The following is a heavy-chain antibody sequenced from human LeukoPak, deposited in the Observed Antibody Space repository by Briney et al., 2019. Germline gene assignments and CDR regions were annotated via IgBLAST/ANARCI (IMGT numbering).Heavy chain of an antibody. D-gene: IGHD1-20*01. Sequence: ASVKLSCKASGYTFTSYGITWVRQAPGQGLEWMGWISLYNGNTNYAQKLQGRVTMTTDTSTSTAYMELRSLRSDDTAVYYCARVITGTVKYYFDYWGQGTLVTVSS. V-gene: IGHV1-18*01. CDR1: GYTFTSYG. CDR2: ISLYNGNT. J-gene: IGHJ4*02. CDR3: ARVITGTVKYYFDY.